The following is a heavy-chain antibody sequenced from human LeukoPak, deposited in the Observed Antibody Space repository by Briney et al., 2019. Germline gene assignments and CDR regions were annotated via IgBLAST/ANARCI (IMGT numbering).Heavy chain of an antibody. CDR3: AKSYGHIVVVTAIPVGFDP. CDR2: ISGYGEST. D-gene: IGHD2-21*02. CDR1: EFTFTNYG. Sequence: PGGSLRLSCAASEFTFTNYGMNWVRQAPGKGLEWVSGISGYGESTYYADSVKGRFTISRDNSKNTLYLQMNSLRAEDTAVYYCAKSYGHIVVVTAIPVGFDPWGQGTLVTVSS. V-gene: IGHV3-23*01. J-gene: IGHJ5*02.